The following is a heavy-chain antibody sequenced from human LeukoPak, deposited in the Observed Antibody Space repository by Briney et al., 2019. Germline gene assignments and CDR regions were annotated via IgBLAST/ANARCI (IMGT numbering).Heavy chain of an antibody. CDR1: GFTFDDYA. D-gene: IGHD3-9*01. CDR2: ISWNSGSI. J-gene: IGHJ4*02. Sequence: AGGSLRLSCAASGFTFDDYAMHWVRHAPGKGLEWVSGISWNSGSIGYADSVKGRFTISRDNAKNSLYLQMNSLRAEDTALYYCAKDGGGYDILTGYYFDYWGQGTLVTVSS. CDR3: AKDGGGYDILTGYYFDY. V-gene: IGHV3-9*01.